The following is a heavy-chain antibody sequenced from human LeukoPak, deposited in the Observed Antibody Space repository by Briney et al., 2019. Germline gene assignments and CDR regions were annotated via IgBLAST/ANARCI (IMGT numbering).Heavy chain of an antibody. CDR1: GFTFSSHA. V-gene: IGHV3-30*04. J-gene: IGHJ4*02. CDR2: ISWDGNVK. Sequence: PGGSLRLSCAASGFTFSSHAMHWVRQAPGKGLEWLAFISWDGNVKYCADSVEGRFTISRDSPKNTLFLQMNSLRAEDTAVYYCARDLSMSYSVDYWGQGTPVTVSS. D-gene: IGHD2-21*01. CDR3: ARDLSMSYSVDY.